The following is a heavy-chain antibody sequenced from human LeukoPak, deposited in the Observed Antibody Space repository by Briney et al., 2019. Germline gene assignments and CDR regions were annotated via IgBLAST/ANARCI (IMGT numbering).Heavy chain of an antibody. V-gene: IGHV3-74*01. CDR2: INTDGSNT. CDR1: GFTFDYYW. J-gene: IGHJ4*02. Sequence: GGSLRLSCAASGFTFDYYWMHWVRQAPGEGLMWVSRINTDGSNTHYADSVKGRFTISRGNAKNTLYLQMNGLRVEDTAVYYCVVWGEDRSGHRFDFWGQGTLVTVSS. D-gene: IGHD3-22*01. CDR3: VVWGEDRSGHRFDF.